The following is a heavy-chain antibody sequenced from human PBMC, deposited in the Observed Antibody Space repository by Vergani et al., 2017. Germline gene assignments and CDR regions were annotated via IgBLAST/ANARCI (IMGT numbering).Heavy chain of an antibody. D-gene: IGHD6-6*01. CDR2: IYPGDSDT. J-gene: IGHJ4*02. Sequence: EVQLVQSGAEVKKPGESLKISCKGSGYSFTSYWIGWVRQLPGKGLEWMGTIYPGDSDTRYSPSFQGQVTISVDKSISTAYLQGSILKASDTAMYYCARKYSSSSGTSPFDYWGQGTLVTVSS. CDR1: GYSFTSYW. V-gene: IGHV5-51*01. CDR3: ARKYSSSSGTSPFDY.